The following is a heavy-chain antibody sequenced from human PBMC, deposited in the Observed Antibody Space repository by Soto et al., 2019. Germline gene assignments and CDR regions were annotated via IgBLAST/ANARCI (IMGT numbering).Heavy chain of an antibody. CDR3: ASSLRSRWFDP. J-gene: IGHJ5*02. Sequence: GGSLRLSCTASGFTFTKYWMNWVRQAPGKGLEWLANIKEDGSEKFYVDSVKGRFTISRDNAQNSVYLQMNSLRAEDTAVYYCASSLRSRWFDPWGQGTLVTVSS. CDR1: GFTFTKYW. V-gene: IGHV3-7*03. CDR2: IKEDGSEK. D-gene: IGHD3-3*01.